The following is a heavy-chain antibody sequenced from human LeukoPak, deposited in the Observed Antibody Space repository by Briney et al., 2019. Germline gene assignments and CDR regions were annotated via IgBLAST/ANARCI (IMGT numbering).Heavy chain of an antibody. J-gene: IGHJ4*02. Sequence: GGSLRLSCAASGFTISNACMSWVRQAPGKGLEWVGRIKSKTDSGTTDYAAPVKGRFTISRDDSKNTLYLQMNSLKTEDTAVYYCTTDDGYDSKEYYLDYWGQGTLVTVSS. D-gene: IGHD3-22*01. CDR3: TTDDGYDSKEYYLDY. CDR1: GFTISNAC. V-gene: IGHV3-15*01. CDR2: IKSKTDSGTT.